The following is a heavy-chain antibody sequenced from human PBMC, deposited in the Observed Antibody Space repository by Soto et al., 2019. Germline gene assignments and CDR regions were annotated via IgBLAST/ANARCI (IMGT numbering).Heavy chain of an antibody. Sequence: GGSLRLSCAASGFTFNTAWMSWVRQAPGKGLEWIGRIKSKTDGGTTDFAAPVKGRFTISRDDSKNTVYLQMDSLKIEDTAVYYCTQGLAAAGINYWGQGTLVTVSS. J-gene: IGHJ4*02. CDR3: TQGLAAAGINY. CDR2: IKSKTDGGTT. D-gene: IGHD6-13*01. CDR1: GFTFNTAW. V-gene: IGHV3-15*01.